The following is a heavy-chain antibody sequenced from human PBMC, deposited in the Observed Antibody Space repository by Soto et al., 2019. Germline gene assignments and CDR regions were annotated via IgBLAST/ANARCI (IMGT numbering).Heavy chain of an antibody. V-gene: IGHV4-34*01. CDR1: GGSFSGYY. J-gene: IGHJ6*04. D-gene: IGHD3-3*01. CDR3: ARERRITIFGVVDYYYYYGMDV. CDR2: INHSGST. Sequence: SEILSLTCAVYGGSFSGYYWSWIRQPPGKGLEWIGEINHSGSTNYNPSLKSRVTISVDTSKNQFSLKLSSVTAADTAVYYCARERRITIFGVVDYYYYYGMDVRGKGTKVTVSS.